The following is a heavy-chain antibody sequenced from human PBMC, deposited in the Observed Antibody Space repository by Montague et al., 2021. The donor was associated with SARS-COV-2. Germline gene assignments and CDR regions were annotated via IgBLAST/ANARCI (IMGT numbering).Heavy chain of an antibody. CDR2: LLYSGRT. D-gene: IGHD3-22*01. CDR1: VGSISGSRWH. CDR3: ARFPISYYYDSKAAPTTPDAFDI. V-gene: IGHV4-39*01. J-gene: IGHJ3*02. Sequence: SETLSLTCAVYVGSISGSRWHWCWKRPPPGQALKGIVSLLYSGRTNYNPSLKSRVTISVDTSKNQFSLKLSSVTAADMAVYYCARFPISYYYDSKAAPTTPDAFDIWAQGTMVTVSS.